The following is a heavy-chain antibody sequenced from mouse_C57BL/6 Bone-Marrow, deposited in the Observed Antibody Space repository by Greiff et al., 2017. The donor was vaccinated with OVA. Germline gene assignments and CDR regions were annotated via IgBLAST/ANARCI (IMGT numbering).Heavy chain of an antibody. V-gene: IGHV1-82*01. CDR3: ARTFAY. Sequence: VQLQESGPELVKPGASVKISCKASGYAFSSSWMNWVKQRPGKGLEWIGRIYPGDGDTNYNGKFKGKATLTADKSSSTAYMQLSSLTSEDSAVYFCARTFAYWGQGTLVTVSA. J-gene: IGHJ3*01. CDR1: GYAFSSSW. CDR2: IYPGDGDT.